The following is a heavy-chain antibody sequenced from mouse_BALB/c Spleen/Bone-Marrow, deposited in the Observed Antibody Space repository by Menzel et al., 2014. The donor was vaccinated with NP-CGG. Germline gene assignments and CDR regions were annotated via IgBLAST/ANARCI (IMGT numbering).Heavy chain of an antibody. V-gene: IGHV1-9*01. CDR2: ILPGSGGT. Sequence: VQLQQSGAELMKPGASVKISCKATGYTFSSYWIEWVKQRPGHGLEWIGEILPGSGGTNYNEKFKGKATFTADTSSNTAYMRLNSLTSEDSAVYYCARSMDYWGQGTSVTVSS. CDR3: ARSMDY. J-gene: IGHJ4*01. CDR1: GYTFSSYW.